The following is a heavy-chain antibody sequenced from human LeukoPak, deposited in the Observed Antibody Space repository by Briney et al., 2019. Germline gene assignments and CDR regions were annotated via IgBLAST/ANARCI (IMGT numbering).Heavy chain of an antibody. CDR2: ISDSGGST. J-gene: IGHJ4*02. CDR1: GFTFSSYS. V-gene: IGHV3-23*01. D-gene: IGHD2/OR15-2a*01. Sequence: GGSLRLSCAASGFTFSSYSMSWVRQAPGKGLEWVSSISDSGGSTYYADSVKGRFTISRDNSKNTLYLQMNTLRAEDTAVYYCARDLRFSSRGQGTLVTVSS. CDR3: ARDLRFSS.